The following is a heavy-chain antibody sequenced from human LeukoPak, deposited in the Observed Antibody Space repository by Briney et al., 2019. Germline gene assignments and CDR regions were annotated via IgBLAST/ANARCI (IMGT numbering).Heavy chain of an antibody. CDR2: ISSSGSTK. CDR1: GFTFSSYE. Sequence: QPGGSLRLSCAASGFTFSSYEMNWVRQAPGKGLEWVSYISSSGSTKYYADSVKGRFTISRDNAKNSLYLQMNSLRAEDTAVYYCARATYDSSGYPPDYWGQGTLVTVSS. V-gene: IGHV3-48*03. J-gene: IGHJ4*02. D-gene: IGHD3-22*01. CDR3: ARATYDSSGYPPDY.